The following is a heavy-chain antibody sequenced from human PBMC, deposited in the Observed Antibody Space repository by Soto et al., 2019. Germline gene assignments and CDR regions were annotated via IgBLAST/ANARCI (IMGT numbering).Heavy chain of an antibody. Sequence: GASVKVSCKASGYNFISYGMSWVRQAPGQGLEWMGWFNTDNGNSNYAQKVQGRVTMTTDTSTTTAYMELRSLRSDDTAVYYCAREADPMVRGVIPLDYWGQGTLVTVSS. CDR1: GYNFISYG. CDR3: AREADPMVRGVIPLDY. D-gene: IGHD3-10*01. CDR2: FNTDNGNS. V-gene: IGHV1-18*01. J-gene: IGHJ4*02.